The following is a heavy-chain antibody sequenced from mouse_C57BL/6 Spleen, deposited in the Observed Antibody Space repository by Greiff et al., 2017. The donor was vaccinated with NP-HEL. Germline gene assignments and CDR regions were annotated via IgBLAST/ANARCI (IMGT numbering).Heavy chain of an antibody. V-gene: IGHV1-50*01. CDR1: GYTFTSYW. D-gene: IGHD2-1*01. CDR2: IDPSDSYT. Sequence: VQLQQPGAELVKPGASVKLSCKASGYTFTSYWMQWVKQRPGQGLEWIGEIDPSDSYTNYNQKFKGKATLTVDTSSSTAYMQLSSLTSEDSAVYYCARNGGNYVPFFEVWGTGTTVTVSS. J-gene: IGHJ1*03. CDR3: ARNGGNYVPFFEV.